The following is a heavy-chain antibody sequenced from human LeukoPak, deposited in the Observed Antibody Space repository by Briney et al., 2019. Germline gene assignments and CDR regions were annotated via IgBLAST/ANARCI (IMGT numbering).Heavy chain of an antibody. Sequence: ASVKVSCKASGYTFTGYYMHWVRQATGQGLEWMGWMNPNSGNTGYAQKFQGRVTMTRNTSISTAYMELSSLRSEDTAVYYCARGLDYYDSSLGYWGQGTLVTVSS. CDR2: MNPNSGNT. CDR1: GYTFTGYY. CDR3: ARGLDYYDSSLGY. V-gene: IGHV1-8*02. D-gene: IGHD3-22*01. J-gene: IGHJ4*02.